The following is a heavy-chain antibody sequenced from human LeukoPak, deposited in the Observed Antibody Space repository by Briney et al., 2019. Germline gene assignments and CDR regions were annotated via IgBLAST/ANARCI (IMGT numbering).Heavy chain of an antibody. Sequence: PGGSLRLSCAASGFTFSDYYMSWIRQAPGKGLEWVPYISSSGSTIYYADSVKGRFTISRDNAKNSLYLQMNSLRAEDTAVYYCARGGGVSRYSGSYDAFDIWGQGTMVTVSS. CDR1: GFTFSDYY. D-gene: IGHD1-26*01. V-gene: IGHV3-11*04. J-gene: IGHJ3*02. CDR3: ARGGGVSRYSGSYDAFDI. CDR2: ISSSGSTI.